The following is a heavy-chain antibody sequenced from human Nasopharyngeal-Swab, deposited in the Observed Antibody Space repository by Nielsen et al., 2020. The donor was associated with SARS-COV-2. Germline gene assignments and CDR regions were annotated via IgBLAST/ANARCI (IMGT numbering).Heavy chain of an antibody. CDR3: AKTAGAADYYYYCYMDV. J-gene: IGHJ6*03. V-gene: IGHV3-23*01. D-gene: IGHD6-13*01. Sequence: WIRQPPGKGLEWVSAISGSGGSTYYADSVKGRFTISRDNSKNTLYLQMNSLRAEDTAVYYCAKTAGAADYYYYCYMDVWGKGTTVTVSS. CDR2: ISGSGGST.